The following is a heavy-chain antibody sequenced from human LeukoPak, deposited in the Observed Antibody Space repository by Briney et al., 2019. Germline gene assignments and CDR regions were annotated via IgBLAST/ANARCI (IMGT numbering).Heavy chain of an antibody. CDR1: GYSFTDYG. CDR3: TREAEDLPGVITFLY. D-gene: IGHD3-22*01. Sequence: ASVKVSCKASGYSFTDYGVSWVRQAPGQGLEWMGLISPYTGNTDYPRNLRGRVAMTSDTSTSTVYMALKSLRSDDTAFYYCTREAEDLPGVITFLYWGQGTLVTVSS. V-gene: IGHV1-18*01. J-gene: IGHJ4*02. CDR2: ISPYTGNT.